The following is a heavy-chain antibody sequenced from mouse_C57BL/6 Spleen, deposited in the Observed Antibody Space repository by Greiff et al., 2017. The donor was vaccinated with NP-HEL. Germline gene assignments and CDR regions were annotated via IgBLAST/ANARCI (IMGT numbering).Heavy chain of an antibody. D-gene: IGHD1-1*01. CDR2: IYPGDGDT. J-gene: IGHJ1*03. V-gene: IGHV1-82*01. Sequence: QVQLQQSGPELVKPGASVKISCKASGYAFSSSWMNWVKQRPGKGLEWIGRIYPGDGDTNYNGKFKGKATLTADKSSSTAYMQLSSLTSEDSAVYFCAIRAYGSSYWYFDVWGTGTTVTVSS. CDR3: AIRAYGSSYWYFDV. CDR1: GYAFSSSW.